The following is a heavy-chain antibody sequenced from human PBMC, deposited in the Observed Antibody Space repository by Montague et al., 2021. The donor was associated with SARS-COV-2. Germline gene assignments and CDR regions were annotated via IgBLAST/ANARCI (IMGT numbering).Heavy chain of an antibody. Sequence: SETLSLTCVVSGDSISNDNWWTWVRLPPGKGLEWFGEIYHTGSTKYKQSLKSRVSMSVDKSWNQLSLRLTSVTAADTAIYYCARKGSGRSHLAYWGQGTLVTVSS. D-gene: IGHD1-26*01. V-gene: IGHV4-4*02. CDR1: GDSISNDNW. CDR3: ARKGSGRSHLAY. CDR2: IYHTGST. J-gene: IGHJ4*02.